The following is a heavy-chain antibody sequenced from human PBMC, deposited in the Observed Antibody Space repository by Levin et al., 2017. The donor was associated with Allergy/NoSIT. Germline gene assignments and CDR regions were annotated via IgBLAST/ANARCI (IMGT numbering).Heavy chain of an antibody. CDR1: GYTFTSYG. CDR3: ARLGYCSGGSCYGINYFDY. CDR2: ISAYNGNT. V-gene: IGHV1-18*01. J-gene: IGHJ4*02. Sequence: ASVKVSCKASGYTFTSYGISWVRQAPGQGLEWMGWISAYNGNTNYAQKLQGIVTITTDTSTSTAYMELSSLRSDDTAVYYCARLGYCSGGSCYGINYFDYWGQGTLVTVSS. D-gene: IGHD2-15*01.